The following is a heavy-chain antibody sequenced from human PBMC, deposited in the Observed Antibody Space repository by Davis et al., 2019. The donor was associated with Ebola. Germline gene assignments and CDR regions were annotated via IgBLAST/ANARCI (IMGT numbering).Heavy chain of an antibody. Sequence: AASVKVSCKASGYTFTNYYMHWVRQAPGQGLEWMGMSNPNDGRTLYAQKFQGRVTVTRDTSISTAYMELSRLRSDDTAVYYCARVRRVVVPAAIYNWFDPWGQGTLVTVSS. J-gene: IGHJ5*02. CDR1: GYTFTNYY. V-gene: IGHV1-46*01. CDR3: ARVRRVVVPAAIYNWFDP. D-gene: IGHD2-2*01. CDR2: SNPNDGRT.